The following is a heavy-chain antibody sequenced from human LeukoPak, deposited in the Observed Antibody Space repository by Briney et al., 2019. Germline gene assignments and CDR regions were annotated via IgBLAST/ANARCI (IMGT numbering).Heavy chain of an antibody. CDR3: AAMTSVTTGDY. Sequence: PGGSLRLSCAASGFTFSNDGMSWVRQAPGKRPEWISYINSRSSDIHYADSVRGRFTISRDNSKNTLYLQMNSLRAEDTAVYYCAAMTSVTTGDYWGQGTLVTVSS. V-gene: IGHV3-48*01. J-gene: IGHJ4*02. D-gene: IGHD4-11*01. CDR1: GFTFSNDG. CDR2: INSRSSDI.